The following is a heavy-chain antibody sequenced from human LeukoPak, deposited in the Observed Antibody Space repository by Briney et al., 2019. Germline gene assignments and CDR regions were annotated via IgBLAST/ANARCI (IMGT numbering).Heavy chain of an antibody. CDR1: GYTFTSYG. V-gene: IGHV1-18*01. D-gene: IGHD3-22*01. Sequence: VASVKVSFKTSGYTFTSYGISWVRQAPGQGLEWMGWISAYNGNTNYAQKLQGRVTMTTDTSTTTAYMELRSLRSDDTAVYYCARDVVTINYYDSSGKTDYWGQGTLVTVSS. CDR2: ISAYNGNT. J-gene: IGHJ4*02. CDR3: ARDVVTINYYDSSGKTDY.